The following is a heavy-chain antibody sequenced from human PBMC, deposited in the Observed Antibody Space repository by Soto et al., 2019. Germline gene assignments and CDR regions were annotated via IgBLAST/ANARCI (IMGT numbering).Heavy chain of an antibody. V-gene: IGHV1-69*13. J-gene: IGHJ6*02. D-gene: IGHD2-2*01. Sequence: SVKISCKASGGSFSSYGISWVRQAPGQGLEWMGGIIPMFRTPNYAQKFRGRVTINADESTTTAYMDLSSLRSDDTAIYYCVRGTRDCSSTSCYTPQGSFYYGLDVWGQGTTVTVSS. CDR1: GGSFSSYG. CDR2: IIPMFRTP. CDR3: VRGTRDCSSTSCYTPQGSFYYGLDV.